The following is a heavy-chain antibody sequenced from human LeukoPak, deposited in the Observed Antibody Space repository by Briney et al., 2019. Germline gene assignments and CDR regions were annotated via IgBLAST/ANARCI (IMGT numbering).Heavy chain of an antibody. CDR2: IKQDGSEI. V-gene: IGHV3-7*01. CDR1: GFSFSSYW. D-gene: IGHD6-19*01. Sequence: GGSLRLSCAASGFSFSSYWMSWVRQAPGKGLEWVANIKQDGSEIYYVGSVKGRFTISRDNAKNSLYLQMISLRPEDTAVYYCATYTSGWFDYWGQGTLVTVSP. CDR3: ATYTSGWFDY. J-gene: IGHJ4*02.